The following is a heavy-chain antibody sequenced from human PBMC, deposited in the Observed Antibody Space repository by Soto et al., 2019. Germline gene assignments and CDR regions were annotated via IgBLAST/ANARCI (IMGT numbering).Heavy chain of an antibody. D-gene: IGHD6-19*01. Sequence: QVQLQESGPGLVKPSETLSLTCTVSGGSVSSGSYYWSWIRQPPGKGLEWIGYIYYSGSTNYNPSLKSRVTISVDTSKHQFSLKLSSVTAADTAVYYCAREGKYEAVAGYWGQGTLVTVSS. CDR1: GGSVSSGSYY. CDR3: AREGKYEAVAGY. CDR2: IYYSGST. J-gene: IGHJ4*02. V-gene: IGHV4-61*01.